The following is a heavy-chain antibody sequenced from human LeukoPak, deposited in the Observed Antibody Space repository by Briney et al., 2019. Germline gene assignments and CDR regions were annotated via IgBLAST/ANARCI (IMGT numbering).Heavy chain of an antibody. CDR2: ISYDGSNK. J-gene: IGHJ6*02. V-gene: IGHV3-30-3*01. CDR1: GFTFSSYA. D-gene: IGHD2-2*01. Sequence: GGSLRLSCAASGFTFSSYAMHWVRQAPGKGLEWVAVISYDGSNKYYADSVKGRFTISRDNSKNTLYLQMNSLRAEDTAVYYCARDGVPAANYYHYGMDVWGQGTTVTVSS. CDR3: ARDGVPAANYYHYGMDV.